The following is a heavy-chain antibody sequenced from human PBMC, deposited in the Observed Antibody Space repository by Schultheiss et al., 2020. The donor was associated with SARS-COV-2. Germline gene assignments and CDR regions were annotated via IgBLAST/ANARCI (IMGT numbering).Heavy chain of an antibody. D-gene: IGHD3-9*01. J-gene: IGHJ6*02. CDR3: AKGLGYDMDYYFYGMDV. Sequence: GGSLRLSCAASGFTFSSYGMHWVRQAPGKGLEWVANIKQDESEKYYVDSVKGRFTTSRDNSKNTLFLQMNSLRAEDTAVYHCAKGLGYDMDYYFYGMDVWGRGNTVTVAS. CDR1: GFTFSSYG. CDR2: IKQDESEK. V-gene: IGHV3-30*02.